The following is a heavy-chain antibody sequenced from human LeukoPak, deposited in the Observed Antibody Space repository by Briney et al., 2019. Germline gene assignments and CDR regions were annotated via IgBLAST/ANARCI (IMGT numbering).Heavy chain of an antibody. D-gene: IGHD6-19*01. CDR3: ARPQSSGWDHFVAY. Sequence: ASVKVSCKASGYTFTGYYIHWVRQAPGQGLEWMGWINPNSGDTKYAQKFQGRVTMPRDTSIGTAYMELSRLISDDTAVYYCARPQSSGWDHFVAYWSQGTLVTVAS. CDR1: GYTFTGYY. V-gene: IGHV1-2*02. J-gene: IGHJ4*02. CDR2: INPNSGDT.